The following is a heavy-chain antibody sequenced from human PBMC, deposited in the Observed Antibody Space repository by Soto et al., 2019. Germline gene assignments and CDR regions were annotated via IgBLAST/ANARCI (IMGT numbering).Heavy chain of an antibody. CDR2: IYYSGST. Sequence: QVQLQESGPGLVKPSQTLSLTCTVSGGSISSGGYYWSWIRQHPGKGLEWIGYIYYSGSTYYNPSIKSRVTISVDTSKNQFSLKLSSVTAADTAVYYCARVCGGACHHGMDVWGQGTRVTVSS. V-gene: IGHV4-31*03. CDR3: ARVCGGACHHGMDV. CDR1: GGSISSGGYY. J-gene: IGHJ6*02. D-gene: IGHD2-21*02.